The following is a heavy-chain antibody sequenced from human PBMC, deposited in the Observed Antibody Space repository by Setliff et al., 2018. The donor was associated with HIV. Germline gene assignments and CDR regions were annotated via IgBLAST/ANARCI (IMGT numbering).Heavy chain of an antibody. CDR3: ATYADRESNRFDP. V-gene: IGHV4-34*01. Sequence: SETLSLTCAVYGGSFSGHYWSWIRQPPGKGLEWIGEVNHSGSTNYNPSLKSRVTISVDTSRKQFSLKLSSVTVADTAVYYCATYADRESNRFDPWGQGILVTVSS. CDR2: VNHSGST. D-gene: IGHD3-10*01. J-gene: IGHJ5*02. CDR1: GGSFSGHY.